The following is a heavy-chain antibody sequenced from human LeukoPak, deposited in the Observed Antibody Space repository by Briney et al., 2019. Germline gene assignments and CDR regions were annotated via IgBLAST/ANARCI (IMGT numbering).Heavy chain of an antibody. J-gene: IGHJ4*02. V-gene: IGHV4-34*01. D-gene: IGHD6-19*01. CDR3: ASIAVAGKRLYYFDY. CDR1: GGSISSCY. Sequence: SETLSLTCTVSGGSISSCYWSWIRQPPGKGLEWIGEINHSGSTNYNPSLKSRVTISVDTSKNQFSLKLSSVTAADTAVYYCASIAVAGKRLYYFDYWGQGTLVTVSS. CDR2: INHSGST.